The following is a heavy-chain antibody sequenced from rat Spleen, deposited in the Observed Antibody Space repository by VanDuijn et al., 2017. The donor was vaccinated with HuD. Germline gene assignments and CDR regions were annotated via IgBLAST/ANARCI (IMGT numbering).Heavy chain of an antibody. V-gene: IGHV3-1*01. D-gene: IGHD1-10*01. CDR3: ARRRGQVYNNYFDY. CDR1: DYSITSNY. Sequence: EVQLQESGPGLVKPSQSLSLTCSVTDYSITSNYWDWIRKFPGNKMEWIGHISYSGSTCYNPSLKSRISITRDTSKNQFFLQLNSVTTEDTATYYCARRRGQVYNNYFDYWGQGVMVTVSS. CDR2: ISYSGST. J-gene: IGHJ2*01.